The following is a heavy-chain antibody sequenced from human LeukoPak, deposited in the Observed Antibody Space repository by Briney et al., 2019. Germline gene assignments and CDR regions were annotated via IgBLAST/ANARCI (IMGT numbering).Heavy chain of an antibody. D-gene: IGHD6-13*01. Sequence: GGSLRLSCAASGFTFSSYEMNWVRQAPGKGLEWVSYISGSGSTIYCADSVKGRFTISRDNAKNSLYLQMNSLRAEDTAVYYCVKGIAAAGTNYFDYWGQGTLVTVSS. CDR1: GFTFSSYE. CDR3: VKGIAAAGTNYFDY. V-gene: IGHV3-48*03. CDR2: ISGSGSTI. J-gene: IGHJ4*02.